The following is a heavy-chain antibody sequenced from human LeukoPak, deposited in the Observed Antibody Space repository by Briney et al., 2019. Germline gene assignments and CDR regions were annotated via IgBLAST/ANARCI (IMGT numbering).Heavy chain of an antibody. CDR2: IYPGDSDT. J-gene: IGHJ4*02. V-gene: IGHV5-51*01. CDR1: GYNFPSYW. CDR3: ARQRFYGGNPPPDY. Sequence: GESLKISCKGSGYNFPSYWIAWVRQMPGEGLEWMGIIYPGDSDTRYSPSFQGQVTLSADKSIGTAYLQWSSLKASDTAMYYCARQRFYGGNPPPDYWGQGTLVTVSS. D-gene: IGHD4-23*01.